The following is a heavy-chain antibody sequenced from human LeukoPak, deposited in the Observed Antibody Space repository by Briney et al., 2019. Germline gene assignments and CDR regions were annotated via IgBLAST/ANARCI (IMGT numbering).Heavy chain of an antibody. CDR2: IKQDGSKK. CDR1: GFPFSSYW. Sequence: GGSLRLSCVASGFPFSSYWMTWVRQAPGKGLEWVANIKQDGSKKSYVDSVKGRFTISRDNAKNSLYLQMNSLRDEDTAVYYCAQKGGADTWGQGTLVTVSS. V-gene: IGHV3-7*01. D-gene: IGHD2-15*01. CDR3: AQKGGADT. J-gene: IGHJ5*02.